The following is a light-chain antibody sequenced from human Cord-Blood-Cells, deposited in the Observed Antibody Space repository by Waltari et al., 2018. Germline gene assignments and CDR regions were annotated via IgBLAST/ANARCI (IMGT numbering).Light chain of an antibody. Sequence: EIVLTQSPAPLSLYPEERATLSCRARQSVSSYLAWYPQKPGQAPRLLISDASNRATGIPARFSGSGSGTDFTLTISSLEPEDFAVYYCQQRSNWPLTFGGGTKVEMK. CDR1: QSVSSY. CDR3: QQRSNWPLT. V-gene: IGKV3-11*01. J-gene: IGKJ4*01. CDR2: DAS.